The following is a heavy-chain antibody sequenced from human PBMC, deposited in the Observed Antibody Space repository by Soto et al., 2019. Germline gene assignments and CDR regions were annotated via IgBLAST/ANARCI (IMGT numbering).Heavy chain of an antibody. J-gene: IGHJ3*01. Sequence: SETLSLTCTVSGGSLNNYNWNWIRQSAGTGLEWTGRIYSSGKTYYNPSLKSRVTLSLDMLNNQISLKVTSVTAAEKAMYYCARERTYQMFGDDALDFWGLGTMVTVSS. D-gene: IGHD2-2*01. CDR1: GGSLNNYN. V-gene: IGHV4-4*07. CDR2: IYSSGKT. CDR3: ARERTYQMFGDDALDF.